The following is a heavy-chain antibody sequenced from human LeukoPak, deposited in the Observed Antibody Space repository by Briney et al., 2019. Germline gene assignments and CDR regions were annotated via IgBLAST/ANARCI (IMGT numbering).Heavy chain of an antibody. J-gene: IGHJ5*02. Sequence: AVKVSCKASGGTFSSYAISWVRQAPGQGLEWMGRIITILGIANYAQKFQGRVTITADKSTGTAYMELSSLRSEDTAVYYCARGLDSGELSPTEFDPWGQGTLVTVSS. CDR3: ARGLDSGELSPTEFDP. V-gene: IGHV1-69*04. D-gene: IGHD3-16*02. CDR2: IITILGIA. CDR1: GGTFSSYA.